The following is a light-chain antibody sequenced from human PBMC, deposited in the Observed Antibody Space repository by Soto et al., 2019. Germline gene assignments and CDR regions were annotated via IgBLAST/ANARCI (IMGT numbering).Light chain of an antibody. CDR1: QSVSSSY. CDR2: GAS. J-gene: IGKJ1*01. V-gene: IGKV3D-20*02. CDR3: QQHSHWPPWT. Sequence: EIVLTQSPGTLSLSPGERATLSCRAVQSVSSSYLAWYQQKPGQAPRLLIYGASNRATGIPARFSGSGSGTDFTLTISNLEPEDFAVYYCQQHSHWPPWTFGQGTKVDIK.